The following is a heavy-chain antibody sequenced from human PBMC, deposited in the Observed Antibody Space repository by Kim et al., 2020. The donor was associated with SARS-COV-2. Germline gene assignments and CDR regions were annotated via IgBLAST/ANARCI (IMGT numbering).Heavy chain of an antibody. CDR3: ARGGTIYYDSSGLI. CDR1: GFTFSSYG. CDR2: IWYDGSNK. V-gene: IGHV3-33*01. J-gene: IGHJ3*02. D-gene: IGHD3-22*01. Sequence: GGSLRLSCAASGFTFSSYGMHWVRQAPGKGLEWVAVIWYDGSNKYYADSVKGRFTISRDNSKNTPYLQMNSLRAEDTAVYYCARGGTIYYDSSGLIWGQGTMVTVSS.